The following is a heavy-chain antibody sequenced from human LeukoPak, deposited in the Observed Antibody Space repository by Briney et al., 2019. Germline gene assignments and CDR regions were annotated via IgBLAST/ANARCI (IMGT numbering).Heavy chain of an antibody. Sequence: SETLSLTCTVSGGSISSSSYYWGWIRQPPGKGLEWIGCIYYSGSTYYNPSLKSRVTISVDTSKNQFSLKLSSVTAADTAVYYCARLGYSGYDWFPDYWGQGTLVTVSS. CDR1: GGSISSSSYY. D-gene: IGHD5-12*01. J-gene: IGHJ4*02. CDR3: ARLGYSGYDWFPDY. CDR2: IYYSGST. V-gene: IGHV4-39*01.